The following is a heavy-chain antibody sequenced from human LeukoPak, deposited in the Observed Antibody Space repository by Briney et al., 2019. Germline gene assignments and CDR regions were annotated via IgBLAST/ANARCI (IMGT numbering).Heavy chain of an antibody. D-gene: IGHD3-22*01. CDR2: ISGSGGST. V-gene: IGHV3-23*01. Sequence: PGGSLRLSCAASGFTFSSYAMSWVRQAPGKGLEWVSAISGSGGSTYYADSVKGRFTISRDNSKNTLYLQMNSLRAEDTAVYHCAKEGYYDSSGYYFDAFDIWGQGTMVTVSS. CDR1: GFTFSSYA. CDR3: AKEGYYDSSGYYFDAFDI. J-gene: IGHJ3*02.